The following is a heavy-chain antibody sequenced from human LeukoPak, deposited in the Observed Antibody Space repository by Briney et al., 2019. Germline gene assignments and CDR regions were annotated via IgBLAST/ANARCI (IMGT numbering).Heavy chain of an antibody. V-gene: IGHV4-4*07. J-gene: IGHJ4*02. CDR2: VYTSGTT. Sequence: SETLSLTCTVSGDSISDYSWSWIRQPAGKGLQWIGRVYTSGTTNYSPSLKSRITMSVDTSKNQFSLRLISVTAADTAVYYCARSTGWSSDLFDYWGQGTLVTVSS. D-gene: IGHD6-19*01. CDR1: GDSISDYS. CDR3: ARSTGWSSDLFDY.